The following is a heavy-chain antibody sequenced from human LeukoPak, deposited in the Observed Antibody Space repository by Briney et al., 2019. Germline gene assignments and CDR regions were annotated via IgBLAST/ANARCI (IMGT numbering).Heavy chain of an antibody. CDR2: IGTVGDP. V-gene: IGHV3-13*05. J-gene: IGHJ3*02. CDR3: ARGFLGDAFDI. CDR1: GFTFSRYD. D-gene: IGHD3-3*01. Sequence: GGSLRLSCAASGFTFSRYDMHWVRQATGKGLEWVSAIGTVGDPYYPGSVKGRFTISRENAMNSLYLQMNSLRAGDTAVYYCARGFLGDAFDIWGQGTMVTVSS.